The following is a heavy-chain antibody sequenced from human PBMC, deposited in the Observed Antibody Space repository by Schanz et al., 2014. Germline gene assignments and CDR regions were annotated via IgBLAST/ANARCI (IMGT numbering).Heavy chain of an antibody. D-gene: IGHD1-26*01. CDR2: SSYDVSIK. CDR1: GFTFSSYA. Sequence: QVQLVESGGGVVQPGRSLRLSCAASGFTFSSYAMRWVRQAPGKGLEWVALSSYDVSIKDYSDSVKGRFTISRDNSKDTLYLQMNSLRDEDTAVYYCARRYSGRYCFDYWGQGTLVAVSS. J-gene: IGHJ4*02. V-gene: IGHV3-30*04. CDR3: ARRYSGRYCFDY.